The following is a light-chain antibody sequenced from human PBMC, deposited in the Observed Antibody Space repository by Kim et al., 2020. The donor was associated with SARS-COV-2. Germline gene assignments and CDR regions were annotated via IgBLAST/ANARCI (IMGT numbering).Light chain of an antibody. CDR2: DVT. CDR3: SSYTTSTSVV. J-gene: IGLJ2*01. Sequence: GQSSTISCTGTNSDIGHYNYVSWYQQHPGKAPKRMIFDVTKRPSGVSNRFSGSKSGNTASLTISGLQADDEADYHCSSYTTSTSVVFGGGTQLTVL. CDR1: NSDIGHYNY. V-gene: IGLV2-14*03.